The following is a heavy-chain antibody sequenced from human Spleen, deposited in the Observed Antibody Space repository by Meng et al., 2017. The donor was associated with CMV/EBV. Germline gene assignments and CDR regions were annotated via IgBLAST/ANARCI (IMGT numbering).Heavy chain of an antibody. CDR1: GGSISSGGYY. J-gene: IGHJ6*02. Sequence: SQTLSLTCAVSGGSISSGGYYWSWIRQHPEKGLEWIGYTHHSGTTYCNPSLKSRVTISVDTSKNQFSLKLSSVTAADTAVYYCARGLPDPVKPSYYFYYGMDVWGQGTTVTVSS. CDR3: ARGLPDPVKPSYYFYYGMDV. CDR2: THHSGTT. V-gene: IGHV4-31*02. D-gene: IGHD2-15*01.